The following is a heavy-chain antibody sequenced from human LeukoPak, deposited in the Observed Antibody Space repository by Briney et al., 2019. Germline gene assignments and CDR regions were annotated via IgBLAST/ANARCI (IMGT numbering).Heavy chain of an antibody. D-gene: IGHD3-22*01. CDR3: AREAFSSGYYDDY. Sequence: SETLSLTCTVSGYSISSGYYWGWIRQSPGKGLEWIGSIYHSGSTSYNPSLKSRVTMSVDTSKNQFSLKLRSVTAADTAVYYCAREAFSSGYYDDYWGQGTLVTVSS. CDR1: GYSISSGYY. CDR2: IYHSGST. V-gene: IGHV4-38-2*02. J-gene: IGHJ4*02.